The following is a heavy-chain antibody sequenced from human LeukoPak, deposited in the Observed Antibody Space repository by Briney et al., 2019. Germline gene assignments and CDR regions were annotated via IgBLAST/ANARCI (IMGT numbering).Heavy chain of an antibody. CDR2: IYYSGST. CDR1: GGSISSYY. CDR3: AKSGGYGLIDY. Sequence: PSETLSLTCTVSGGSISSYYWSWIRQPPGKGLEWIGYIYYSGSTNYNPSLKSRVTISVDTSKNQFSLKLSSVTAADTAMYYCAKSGGYGLIDYWGQGTLVTVSS. V-gene: IGHV4-59*08. J-gene: IGHJ4*02. D-gene: IGHD1-26*01.